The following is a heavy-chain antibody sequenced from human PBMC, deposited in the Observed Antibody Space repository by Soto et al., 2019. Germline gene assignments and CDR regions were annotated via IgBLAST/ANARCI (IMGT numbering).Heavy chain of an antibody. CDR2: SSYDGRET. V-gene: IGHV3-30*03. CDR3: ASDSGWPILNFDN. CDR1: DFDFSSYG. Sequence: LRLSCAASDFDFSSYGMHWVRQAPGKGLEWVAASSYDGRETFYADSAKGRFTVSKEMSKNTAFLQMNALRHEDTAAYFCASDSGWPILNFDNWGQGTPVTVSS. J-gene: IGHJ4*02. D-gene: IGHD3-10*01.